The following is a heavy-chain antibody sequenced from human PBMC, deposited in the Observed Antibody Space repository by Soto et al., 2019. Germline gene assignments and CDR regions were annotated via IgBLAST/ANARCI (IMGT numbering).Heavy chain of an antibody. Sequence: SQTLSLTCAISGDSVSSTSTAWSWIRQSPSRGLEWLGRTYYRTRWYNDYAVSVKGRITINPDTSKNQFSLQLNSVTPEDTAVYYCAAATRGYLYYGLDVWGQGTTVTVSS. CDR1: GDSVSSTSTA. CDR2: TYYRTRWYN. V-gene: IGHV6-1*01. CDR3: AAATRGYLYYGLDV. D-gene: IGHD5-12*01. J-gene: IGHJ6*02.